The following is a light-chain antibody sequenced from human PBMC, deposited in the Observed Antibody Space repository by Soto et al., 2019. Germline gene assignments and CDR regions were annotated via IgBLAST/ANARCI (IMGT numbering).Light chain of an antibody. CDR3: QQSYSAPH. Sequence: IVMTQTPLSLSVTPGQPASISCKSSQSLLQSDGNTYLYWFLQKPGQPPQLLIYAASNRFSGVPDRFSGSGSGTEFTLKISRVEAEDFATYYCQQSYSAPHFGGGTKVDIK. CDR1: QSLLQSDGNTY. J-gene: IGKJ4*01. CDR2: AAS. V-gene: IGKV2D-29*01.